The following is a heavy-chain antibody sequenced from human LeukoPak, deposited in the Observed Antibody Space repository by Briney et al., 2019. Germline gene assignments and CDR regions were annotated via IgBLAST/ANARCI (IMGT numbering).Heavy chain of an antibody. V-gene: IGHV3-7*01. Sequence: GGSLRLSCAASGFSFRTYWITWVRQAPGKGLEWVANLSPEGSDKFYVDSVKCRFTIFRDNAKSSVYLQMSSLRVEDTAVYYCARDAYTSASDSWGQGTLVSVSS. D-gene: IGHD3-16*01. CDR2: LSPEGSDK. CDR3: ARDAYTSASDS. J-gene: IGHJ5*01. CDR1: GFSFRTYW.